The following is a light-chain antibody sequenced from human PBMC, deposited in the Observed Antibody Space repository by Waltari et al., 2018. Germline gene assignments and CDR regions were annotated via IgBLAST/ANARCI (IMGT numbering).Light chain of an antibody. CDR1: QSISSW. CDR3: QQYGSSPGT. CDR2: KAS. V-gene: IGKV1-5*03. J-gene: IGKJ1*01. Sequence: DIQMTQSPSTLSASVGDRVTITCRASQSISSWLAWYQQKPGKAPKLLIYKASSLESGVPSRFSGSGSGTEFTLTISSLQPEDFAVYYCQQYGSSPGTFGQGTKVEIK.